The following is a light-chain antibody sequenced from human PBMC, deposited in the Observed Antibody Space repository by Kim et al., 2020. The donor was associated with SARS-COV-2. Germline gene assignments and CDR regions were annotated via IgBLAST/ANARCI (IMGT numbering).Light chain of an antibody. CDR1: NSNIGSNT. J-gene: IGLJ2*01. V-gene: IGLV1-44*01. Sequence: GQSVTISCSGSNSNIGSNTVNWYQHLPGTAPKLLIYSNNQRPSGVPDRFSGSKSGTSASLAFSGLQSEDEADYYCAAWDDSLNGVIFGGGTQLTVL. CDR3: AAWDDSLNGVI. CDR2: SNN.